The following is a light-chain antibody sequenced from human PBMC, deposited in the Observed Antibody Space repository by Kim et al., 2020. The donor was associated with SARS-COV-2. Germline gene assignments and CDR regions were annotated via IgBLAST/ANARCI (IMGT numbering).Light chain of an antibody. Sequence: PVQTCTSSCAGTGRGIGGYNYVSWYQLHPGKAPNLMIYEVSKRPSGVRDRFSGSKSGNTAYLTVSGLQAEDEADYYGSSYAGSNNVFGTGTKVTVL. CDR2: EVS. CDR3: SSYAGSNNV. J-gene: IGLJ1*01. CDR1: GRGIGGYNY. V-gene: IGLV2-8*01.